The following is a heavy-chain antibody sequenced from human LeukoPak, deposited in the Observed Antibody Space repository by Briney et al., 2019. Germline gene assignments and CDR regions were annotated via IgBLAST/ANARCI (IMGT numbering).Heavy chain of an antibody. CDR3: ARVATTVRQFHYYYYYVDV. V-gene: IGHV3-7*01. Sequence: GGSLRLSCAASGFTFNTYWMTWVRQAPGKGLEWVANIKEDGSEKYYVDSAKGRFAISRDNAKNSLYLQMNSLRAEDTAVYYCARVATTVRQFHYYYYYVDVWGQGTTVTVSS. D-gene: IGHD5-12*01. J-gene: IGHJ6*03. CDR2: IKEDGSEK. CDR1: GFTFNTYW.